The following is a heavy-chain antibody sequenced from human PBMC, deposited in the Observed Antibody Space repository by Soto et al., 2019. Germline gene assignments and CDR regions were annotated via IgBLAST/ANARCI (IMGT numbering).Heavy chain of an antibody. J-gene: IGHJ4*02. CDR3: ARLAGYSSGWTFFDY. CDR1: GYSFTSYW. Sequence: ESLKISCKGSGYSFTSYWISWVRQMPGKGLEWMGRIDPSDSYTNYSPSFQGHVTISADKSISTAYLQWSSLKASDTAMYYCARLAGYSSGWTFFDYWGQGTLVTVSS. D-gene: IGHD6-19*01. V-gene: IGHV5-10-1*01. CDR2: IDPSDSYT.